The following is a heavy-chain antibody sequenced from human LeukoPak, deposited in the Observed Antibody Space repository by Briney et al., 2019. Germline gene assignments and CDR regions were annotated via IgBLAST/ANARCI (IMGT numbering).Heavy chain of an antibody. CDR2: IGTAGDT. V-gene: IGHV3-13*01. D-gene: IGHD2-15*01. CDR3: ARALSVDCSGGSCYYGGAFDI. J-gene: IGHJ3*02. CDR1: GFTFSSYD. Sequence: GGSLRLSGAASGFTFSSYDMHWVRQATGKGLEWVSAIGTAGDTYYPGSVKGRFTISRENAKNSLYLQMNSLRAGDTAVYYCARALSVDCSGGSCYYGGAFDIWGQGTMVTVSS.